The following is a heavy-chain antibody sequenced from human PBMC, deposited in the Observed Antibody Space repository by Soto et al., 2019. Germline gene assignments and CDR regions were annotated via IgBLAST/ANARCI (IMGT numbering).Heavy chain of an antibody. CDR3: ARSGELLPHHAYYYGMDV. D-gene: IGHD1-26*01. V-gene: IGHV1-69*06. CDR1: GGTFSSYA. CDR2: IIPIFGTA. J-gene: IGHJ6*02. Sequence: QVQLVQSGAEVKKPGSSVKVCCKVSGGTFSSYAISWVRQAPGQGLEWMGGIIPIFGTAYYAQKFQGRVTITADKSTSTAYMELSSLRSEDTAVYYYARSGELLPHHAYYYGMDVWGQGTTVTVSS.